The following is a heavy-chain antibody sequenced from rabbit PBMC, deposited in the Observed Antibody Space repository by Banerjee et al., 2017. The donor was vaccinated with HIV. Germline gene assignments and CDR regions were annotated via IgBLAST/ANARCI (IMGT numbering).Heavy chain of an antibody. V-gene: IGHV1S45*01. CDR3: AKYSNYYGMDL. J-gene: IGHJ6*01. CDR2: INTSSGNT. Sequence: QEQLEESGGDLVKPEGSLTLTCTASGFSFNNKYVMCWVRQAPGKGLEWIGCINTSSGNTVYASWAKGRFTISKTSSPTVTLQLTSLTAADTATYFCAKYSNYYGMDLWGPGTLVTVS. CDR1: GFSFNNKYV.